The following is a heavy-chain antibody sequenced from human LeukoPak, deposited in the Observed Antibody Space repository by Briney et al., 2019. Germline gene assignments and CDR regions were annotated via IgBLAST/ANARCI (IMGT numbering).Heavy chain of an antibody. J-gene: IGHJ4*02. CDR3: ARLPRD. CDR2: ISNDGSNK. Sequence: PGRSLRLSCAASGFTFSDYGMHWVRQASGKGLEWVAGISNDGSNKYYADSVKGRFTISRDNAKNSLYLQMNSLRAEDTAVYYCARLPRDWGQGTLVTVSS. V-gene: IGHV3-30*03. CDR1: GFTFSDYG.